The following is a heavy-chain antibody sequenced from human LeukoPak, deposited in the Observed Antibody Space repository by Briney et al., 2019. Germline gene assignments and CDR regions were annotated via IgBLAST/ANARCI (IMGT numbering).Heavy chain of an antibody. D-gene: IGHD3-22*01. CDR3: ARGPYYYDSSGYYYDY. J-gene: IGHJ4*02. CDR2: IYYTGTT. V-gene: IGHV4-59*01. CDR1: GGSISNYY. Sequence: SETLSLTCTVSGGSISNYYWSWIRQPPGKGRGWIGYIYYTGTTNYSPSLKSRVTISVDTSKNQFSLKLSSVTAADTAVYYCARGPYYYDSSGYYYDYWGQGTLVTVSS.